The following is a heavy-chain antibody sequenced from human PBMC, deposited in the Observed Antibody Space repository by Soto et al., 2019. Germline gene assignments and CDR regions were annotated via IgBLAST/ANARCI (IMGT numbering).Heavy chain of an antibody. CDR2: ISWNSGSI. CDR3: AKDRAYCSSTSCPPTGSCYYYYGMDV. D-gene: IGHD2-2*01. CDR1: GFTFDDYA. J-gene: IGHJ6*02. Sequence: GGSLRLSCAASGFTFDDYAMHWVRQAPGKGLEWVSGISWNSGSIGYADSVKGRFTISRDNAKNSLYLQMNSLRAEDTALYYCAKDRAYCSSTSCPPTGSCYYYYGMDVWGQGTTVIVSS. V-gene: IGHV3-9*01.